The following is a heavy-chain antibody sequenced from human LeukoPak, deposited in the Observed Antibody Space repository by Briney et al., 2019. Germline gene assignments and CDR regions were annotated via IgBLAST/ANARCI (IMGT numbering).Heavy chain of an antibody. Sequence: SVKVSCKASGGNFNNNAFNWVRQAPGQGLEWMGRIISKFGTSNYDPKFQGRVTITADTSTSTAYMELSSLRSEDTAVYYCARDQGTVRGVYYYWGQGTLVTVSS. CDR3: ARDQGTVRGVYYY. V-gene: IGHV1-69*06. CDR1: GGNFNNNA. D-gene: IGHD3-10*01. J-gene: IGHJ4*02. CDR2: IISKFGTS.